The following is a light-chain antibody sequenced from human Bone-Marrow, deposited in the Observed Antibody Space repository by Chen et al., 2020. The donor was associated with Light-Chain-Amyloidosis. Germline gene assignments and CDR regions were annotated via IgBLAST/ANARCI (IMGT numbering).Light chain of an antibody. V-gene: IGLV3-21*02. CDR3: QVWDRGSDRPV. CDR1: NIGSTS. CDR2: DDS. J-gene: IGLJ3*02. Sequence: SYVLTQPSSVSVAPGQTATIACGGNNIGSTSVHWYQRTPGQAPLLVGYDDSDRPSGIPERLSGSNSGNTATLTISRVEAGDEADYYCQVWDRGSDRPVFGGGTKLTVL.